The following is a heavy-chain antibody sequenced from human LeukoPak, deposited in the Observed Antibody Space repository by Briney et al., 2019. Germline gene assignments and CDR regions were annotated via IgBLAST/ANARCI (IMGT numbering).Heavy chain of an antibody. Sequence: KSSETLSLTCTVSGDITHYWGWIRQPPGKGLECIGSIYFSGSVYYNPSLRSRVTISLDTSTKQLSLKLTSVTAADTAIYYCTKHNGGGIVSYVAPGPPDYFDHWGQGALVTVSS. CDR2: IYFSGSV. CDR3: TKHNGGGIVSYVAPGPPDYFDH. CDR1: GDITHY. V-gene: IGHV4-39*01. J-gene: IGHJ4*02. D-gene: IGHD1-26*01.